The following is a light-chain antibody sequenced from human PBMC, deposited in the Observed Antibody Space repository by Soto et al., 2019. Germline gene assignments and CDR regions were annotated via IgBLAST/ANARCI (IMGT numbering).Light chain of an antibody. CDR2: STN. J-gene: IGLJ2*01. V-gene: IGLV1-44*01. Sequence: QSVLTQPPSASGAPGQRVTISCSGSNSNIGTTTVNWYQHVPGTAPKHLIYSTNHRPSGVPDRFSGSRSGTSASLAISGLQSDDEADDYCAAWDDSLNGVVFGGGTKLTVL. CDR1: NSNIGTTT. CDR3: AAWDDSLNGVV.